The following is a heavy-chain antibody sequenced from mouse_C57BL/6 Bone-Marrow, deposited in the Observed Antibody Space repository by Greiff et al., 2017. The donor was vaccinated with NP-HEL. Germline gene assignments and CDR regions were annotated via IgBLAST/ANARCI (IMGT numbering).Heavy chain of an antibody. V-gene: IGHV1-61*01. J-gene: IGHJ2*01. D-gene: IGHD1-1*01. Sequence: QVQLQQPGAELVRPGSSVKLSCKASGYTFTSYWMDWVKQRPGQGLEWIGNIYPSDSETHYNQKFKDKATLTVDKSSSTAYMQLSSLTSEDSAVYYCARGGTTVVDNWGQGTTLTVSS. CDR1: GYTFTSYW. CDR3: ARGGTTVVDN. CDR2: IYPSDSET.